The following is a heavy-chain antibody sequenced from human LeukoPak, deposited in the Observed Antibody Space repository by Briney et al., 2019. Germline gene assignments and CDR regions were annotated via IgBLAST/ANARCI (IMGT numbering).Heavy chain of an antibody. V-gene: IGHV3-53*01. CDR3: AREGDYYYYGMDV. J-gene: IGHJ6*02. CDR2: IYSGGST. Sequence: PGGSLRLSCEASGFIVSSNYMSWVRQAPGKGLDWVSVIYSGGSTYYADSVKGRFTISRDNSKNTLYLQMNSLRAEDTAVYYCAREGDYYYYGMDVWGQGTTVTVSS. CDR1: GFIVSSNY.